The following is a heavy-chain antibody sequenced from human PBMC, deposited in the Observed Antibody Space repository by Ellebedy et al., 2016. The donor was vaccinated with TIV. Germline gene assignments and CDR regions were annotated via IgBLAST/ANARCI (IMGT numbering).Heavy chain of an antibody. J-gene: IGHJ5*02. CDR3: ARHRPGFDP. CDR1: GGSISSYY. V-gene: IGHV4-59*08. CDR2: IHYSGSR. Sequence: GSLRLXXTVSGGSISSYYWSWIRQTPGKGLEWIGFIHYSGSRNYNPSLKSRVTISIDTSKNQFFLKLTSVTAADTAMYYCARHRPGFDPWGQGSLVTVSS.